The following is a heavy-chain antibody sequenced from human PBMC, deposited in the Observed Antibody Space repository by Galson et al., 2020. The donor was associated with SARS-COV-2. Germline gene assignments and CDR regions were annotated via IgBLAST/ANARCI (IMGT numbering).Heavy chain of an antibody. CDR3: ACGVATVTLFDY. J-gene: IGHJ4*02. V-gene: IGHV5-51*01. Sequence: GESLKISCKGSGYSFTSYWIGWVRQLHGKGLECMGIIYPGDSDTRYSPSIQGQVTISADKSISTAYLQWSSLKASDTAMYYCACGVATVTLFDYWCQETLLTVAS. CDR2: IYPGDSDT. CDR1: GYSFTSYW. D-gene: IGHD4-17*01.